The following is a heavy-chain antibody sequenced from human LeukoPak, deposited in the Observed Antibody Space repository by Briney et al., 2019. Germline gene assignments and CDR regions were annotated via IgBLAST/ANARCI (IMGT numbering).Heavy chain of an antibody. V-gene: IGHV4-34*01. D-gene: IGHD3-10*01. Sequence: PSETLSLTCAVYGGSFSGYYWSWIRQPPGKGLEWIGEINHSGSTNYNPSLKSRVTISVDTSKNQFSLKLSSVTAADTAVYYCARAYYGSGSYPWAYYYYYYMDVWGKGTTVTISS. CDR2: INHSGST. CDR3: ARAYYGSGSYPWAYYYYYYMDV. J-gene: IGHJ6*03. CDR1: GGSFSGYY.